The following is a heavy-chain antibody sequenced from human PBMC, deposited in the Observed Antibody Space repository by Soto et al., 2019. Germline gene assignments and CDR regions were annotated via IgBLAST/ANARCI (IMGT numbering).Heavy chain of an antibody. CDR2: INPSGGST. CDR1: GYTFTSYY. D-gene: IGHD2-21*02. CDR3: ATSYCGGDCYANYYYYGMDV. Sequence: ASVKVSCKASGYTFTSYYMHWVRQAPGQGLEWMGIINPSGGSTSYAQKFQGRVTMTRDASTSTVYMELSSLRSEDTAVYYCATSYCGGDCYANYYYYGMDVWGQGTTVTVSS. J-gene: IGHJ6*02. V-gene: IGHV1-46*01.